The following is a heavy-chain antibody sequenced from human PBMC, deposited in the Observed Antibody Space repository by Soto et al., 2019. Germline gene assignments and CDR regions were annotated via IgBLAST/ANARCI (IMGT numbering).Heavy chain of an antibody. Sequence: QVQLVESGGGVVQPGRSLRLSCAASGFTFKTYGMHWVRQAPGKGLEWVAVISFGGTDKYYADSVKGRFSISRDNSKSTLYLQMNNLTADDTAVYYGAREQWLREGYFSAMDVWGQGTTVTVSS. D-gene: IGHD6-19*01. CDR3: AREQWLREGYFSAMDV. CDR1: GFTFKTYG. V-gene: IGHV3-30*03. CDR2: ISFGGTDK. J-gene: IGHJ6*02.